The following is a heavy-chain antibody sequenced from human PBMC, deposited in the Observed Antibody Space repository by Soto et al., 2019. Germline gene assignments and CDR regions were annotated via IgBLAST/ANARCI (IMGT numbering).Heavy chain of an antibody. CDR1: GGSISSGGYY. CDR3: ARGGRRSPGMDV. J-gene: IGHJ6*02. V-gene: IGHV4-31*03. Sequence: QVQLQESGPGLVKPSQTLSLTCTVSGGSISSGGYYWSWIRQHPGKGLEWIGYIYYSGSTYYNPSLKRRFTISVGTSKNQFSLKLSSVTAADTAVYYCARGGRRSPGMDVWGQGTTVTVSS. CDR2: IYYSGST.